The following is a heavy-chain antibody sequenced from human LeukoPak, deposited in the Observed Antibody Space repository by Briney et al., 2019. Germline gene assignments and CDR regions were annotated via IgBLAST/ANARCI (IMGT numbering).Heavy chain of an antibody. V-gene: IGHV1-69*13. CDR1: GGTFSSYA. D-gene: IGHD2-2*01. CDR2: IIPIFGTA. Sequence: SVKVSCKASGGTFSSYAISWVRQAPGQGLEWLGGIIPIFGTANYAQKFQGRVTITADESTSTAYMELSSLRSEDTAVYYCARERTSYQLRKYYFDYWGQGTLVTVSS. CDR3: ARERTSYQLRKYYFDY. J-gene: IGHJ4*02.